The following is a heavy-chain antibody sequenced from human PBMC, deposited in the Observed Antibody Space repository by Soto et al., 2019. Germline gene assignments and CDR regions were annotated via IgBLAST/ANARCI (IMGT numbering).Heavy chain of an antibody. D-gene: IGHD3-10*01. J-gene: IGHJ6*02. CDR1: GGTFSSYA. V-gene: IGHV1-69*13. CDR2: IIPIFGTA. Sequence: GASVKVPCKASGGTFSSYAISWVRQAPGQGLEWMGGIIPIFGTANYAQKFQGRVTITADESTSTAYMELSSLRSEDTAVYYCARDQFRGAGANYYYYGMDVWGQGTTVTVSS. CDR3: ARDQFRGAGANYYYYGMDV.